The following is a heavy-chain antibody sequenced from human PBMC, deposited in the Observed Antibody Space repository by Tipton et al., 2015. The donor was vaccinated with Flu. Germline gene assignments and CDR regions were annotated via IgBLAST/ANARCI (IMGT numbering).Heavy chain of an antibody. Sequence: QLVQSGAEVKKPGESLKISCKGSGYSFTRYRIAWVRQLPGKGLEWVSYISSSGSTIYFADSVKGRFTISRDNSKNTLYLQMGSLRADDMAVYYCARGMNSGLVDVWGQGTTVTVSS. J-gene: IGHJ6*02. CDR2: ISSSGSTI. CDR3: ARGMNSGLVDV. V-gene: IGHV3-48*01. CDR1: GYSFTRYR. D-gene: IGHD2/OR15-2a*01.